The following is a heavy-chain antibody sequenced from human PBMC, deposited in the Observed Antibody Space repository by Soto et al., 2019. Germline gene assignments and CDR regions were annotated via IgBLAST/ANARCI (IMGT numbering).Heavy chain of an antibody. CDR1: GGSFSGYY. CDR2: INHSGST. J-gene: IGHJ4*02. Sequence: SETLSLTCAVYGGSFSGYYWSWIRQPPGKGLEWIGEINHSGSTNYNPSLKSRVTISVDTSKNQFSLKLSSVTAADTAVYYCARGDSGSDQGVDYWGQGTLVTVSS. V-gene: IGHV4-34*01. D-gene: IGHD1-26*01. CDR3: ARGDSGSDQGVDY.